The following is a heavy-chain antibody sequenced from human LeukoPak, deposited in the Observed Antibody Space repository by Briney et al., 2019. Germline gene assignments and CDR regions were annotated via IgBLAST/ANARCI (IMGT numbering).Heavy chain of an antibody. D-gene: IGHD3-3*01. V-gene: IGHV1-58*02. CDR1: GFTFSSSA. J-gene: IGHJ6*03. CDR3: AAAVPNDFWSGYLSYYYYYMDV. CDR2: IVVGSGNT. Sequence: SVKVSCKASGFTFSSSAMQWVRQARGQRLEWIGWIVVGSGNTNYAQKFQERVTITRDMSTSTAYMELSSLRSEDTAVYYCAAAVPNDFWSGYLSYYYYYMDVWGKGTTVTVSS.